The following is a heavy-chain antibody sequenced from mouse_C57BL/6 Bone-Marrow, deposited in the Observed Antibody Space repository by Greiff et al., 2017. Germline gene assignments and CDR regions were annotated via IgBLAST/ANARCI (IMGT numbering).Heavy chain of an antibody. J-gene: IGHJ2*01. D-gene: IGHD2-1*01. CDR3: ASALYYGSYDYFVY. Sequence: EVQLQQSGAELVKPGASVKLSCTASGFNIKDYYMHWVKQRTEQGLEWIGRIDPEDGETKYAPNFQGKANITAEPSSNTAYLQLRILTSEDTAVYYCASALYYGSYDYFVYWCQVTTLTVSS. CDR1: GFNIKDYY. CDR2: IDPEDGET. V-gene: IGHV14-2*01.